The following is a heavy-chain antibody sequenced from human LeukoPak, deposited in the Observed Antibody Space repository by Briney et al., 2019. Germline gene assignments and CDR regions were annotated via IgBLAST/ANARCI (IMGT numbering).Heavy chain of an antibody. V-gene: IGHV4-59*01. Sequence: SETLSLTCTVSGASISGYYWSWIRQPPGKRLEWIGYIISTGTINYNPSLKSRVTISIDTSKNQLSLQLTSVTAADTAVYYCARALMVATVTTTKYYFDYWGQGTLVTVSS. J-gene: IGHJ4*02. CDR1: GASISGYY. D-gene: IGHD4-17*01. CDR2: IISTGTI. CDR3: ARALMVATVTTTKYYFDY.